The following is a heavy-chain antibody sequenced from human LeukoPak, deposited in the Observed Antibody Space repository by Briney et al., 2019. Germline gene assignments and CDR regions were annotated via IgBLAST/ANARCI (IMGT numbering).Heavy chain of an antibody. CDR1: GGSFSGYY. V-gene: IGHV4-34*01. Sequence: SETLSLTCAVSGGSFSGYYWSWIRQPPGKGLEWIGEINHSGSTNYNPSLKSRVTISVDTSKNQFSLKLSSVTAADTAVYYCARELYDHVWGSYRYKGSNWFDPWGQGTLVTVSS. CDR3: ARELYDHVWGSYRYKGSNWFDP. CDR2: INHSGST. D-gene: IGHD3-16*02. J-gene: IGHJ5*02.